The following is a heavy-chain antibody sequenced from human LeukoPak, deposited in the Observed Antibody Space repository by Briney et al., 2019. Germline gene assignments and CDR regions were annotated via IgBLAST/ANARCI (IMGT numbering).Heavy chain of an antibody. CDR2: LSDSAVSS. CDR3: AKAPDSSGFPSYFDS. CDR1: GFTFSTFA. D-gene: IGHD3-22*01. J-gene: IGHJ4*02. V-gene: IGHV3-23*01. Sequence: PGGSLRLSCAVSGFTFSTFATNWVRQAPGKGLEWVSSLSDSAVSSYYADSVKGRFTISRDNSKNTLYLQMNSLRAEDTATYYCAKAPDSSGFPSYFDSWGQGTLVAVSS.